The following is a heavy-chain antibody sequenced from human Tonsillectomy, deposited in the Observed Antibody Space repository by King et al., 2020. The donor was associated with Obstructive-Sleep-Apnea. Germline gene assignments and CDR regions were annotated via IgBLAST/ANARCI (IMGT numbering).Heavy chain of an antibody. CDR3: AGKGVAAAGTRYYYGMDV. CDR2: IIPIFGTA. CDR1: GGTFSSYA. Sequence: QLVQSGAEVKKPGSSVKVSCKASGGTFSSYAISWVRQAPGQGLEWMGGIIPIFGTANYVQKFQGRVTITADESTSTAYMELSSLRSEDTAVYYCAGKGVAAAGTRYYYGMDVWGQGTTVTVSS. D-gene: IGHD6-13*01. V-gene: IGHV1-69*01. J-gene: IGHJ6*02.